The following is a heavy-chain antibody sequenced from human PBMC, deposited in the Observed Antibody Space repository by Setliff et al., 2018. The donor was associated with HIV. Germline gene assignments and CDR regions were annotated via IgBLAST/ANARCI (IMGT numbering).Heavy chain of an antibody. Sequence: GESLKISCVASGLTFSNYWMHWVRQAPGKGLVWVSRIDSDGSSTSYADSVKGRFTISRDNAKNTLYLQMNSLRAEDTAVYYCAKDRSVRDYNYHYLDVWGKGTTVTVSS. D-gene: IGHD2-15*01. V-gene: IGHV3-74*01. CDR2: IDSDGSST. CDR1: GLTFSNYW. CDR3: AKDRSVRDYNYHYLDV. J-gene: IGHJ6*03.